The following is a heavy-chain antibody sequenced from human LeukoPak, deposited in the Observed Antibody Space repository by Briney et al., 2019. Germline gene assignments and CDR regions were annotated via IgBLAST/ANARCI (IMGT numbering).Heavy chain of an antibody. Sequence: GGSLRLSCAASGFTVSSNYMSWVRQAPGKGLEWVSVIYSGGSAYYADSVKGRFTISRDNSKNTLYLQMSSLRAEDTAMYYCARDPCSGVSCYSGYYDYWGQGTLVTVSS. D-gene: IGHD2-15*01. V-gene: IGHV3-66*01. CDR1: GFTVSSNY. CDR2: IYSGGSA. CDR3: ARDPCSGVSCYSGYYDY. J-gene: IGHJ4*02.